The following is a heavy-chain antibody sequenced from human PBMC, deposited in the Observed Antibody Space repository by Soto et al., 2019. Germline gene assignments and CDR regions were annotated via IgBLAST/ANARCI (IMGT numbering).Heavy chain of an antibody. D-gene: IGHD2-21*02. Sequence: SETLSLTCSVSGGSVRSNPYYWTGLRQPPGKGLEWIGYIHYSGSTNYNPSLRSRVTISLDMSKNQFSLKLSSVTAADTAVYYCAVDGKRRAGACQCWPEPWGPGNPVTV. J-gene: IGHJ5*02. CDR3: AVDGKRRAGACQCWPEP. V-gene: IGHV4-61*01. CDR1: GGSVRSNPYY. CDR2: IHYSGST.